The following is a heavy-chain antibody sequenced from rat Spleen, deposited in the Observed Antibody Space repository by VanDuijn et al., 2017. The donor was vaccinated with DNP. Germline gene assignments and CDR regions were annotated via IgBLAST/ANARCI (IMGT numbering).Heavy chain of an antibody. Sequence: EVQFQESGPGLVKSSQSLSLTCSVTGYSITSNYWAWIRKFPGNKMEWMAYISYSGITGFNPSLKSRVSITRDTSKNQFFLQLNSVTTEDTAVYYCARSDSYGFPYWGQGTLVTVSS. V-gene: IGHV3-1*01. CDR2: ISYSGIT. J-gene: IGHJ3*01. CDR1: GYSITSNY. D-gene: IGHD1-2*01. CDR3: ARSDSYGFPY.